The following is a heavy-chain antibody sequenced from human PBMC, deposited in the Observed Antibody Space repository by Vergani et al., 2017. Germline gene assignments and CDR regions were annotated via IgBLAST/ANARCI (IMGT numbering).Heavy chain of an antibody. J-gene: IGHJ4*02. D-gene: IGHD6-19*01. CDR3: ARSPYSSGWSIDY. Sequence: QVQLVQSGAEVKKPGSSVKVSCKASGGTFSSYTISWVRQAPGQGLEWMGRIIPILGIANYAQKFQGRVTITADKSTSTAYLELSSLRSEDTAVYYCARSPYSSGWSIDYWSQGTLVTVSS. V-gene: IGHV1-69*02. CDR2: IIPILGIA. CDR1: GGTFSSYT.